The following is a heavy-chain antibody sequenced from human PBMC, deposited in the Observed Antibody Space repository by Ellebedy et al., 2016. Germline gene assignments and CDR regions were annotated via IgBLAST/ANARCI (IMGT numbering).Heavy chain of an antibody. V-gene: IGHV3-23*01. Sequence: GESLKISCAASGFTFSSYWMYWVRQAPGKGLEWVSTISSAGSPNYADSVRGRFTISRDSSKDTLYLEMDSLRADDTAIYYCAKCRHSTGCLLDSWGQGTLVTVSS. CDR1: GFTFSSYW. J-gene: IGHJ4*02. D-gene: IGHD6-19*01. CDR2: ISSAGSP. CDR3: AKCRHSTGCLLDS.